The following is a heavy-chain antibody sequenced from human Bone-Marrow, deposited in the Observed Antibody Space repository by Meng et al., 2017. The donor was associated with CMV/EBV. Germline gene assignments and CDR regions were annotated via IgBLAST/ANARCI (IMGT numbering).Heavy chain of an antibody. CDR3: SSYCDFWSGYLLAGMDV. Sequence: GASLKISCTASGSTFGDYAMSWIRQAPGKGLEWGGFIRSKGYGGTTEYVTSVKGRFTISRDDSNSIAYLQMNSLKTEDTAVYYCSSYCDFWSGYLLAGMDVWGQGTTVTVSS. CDR2: IRSKGYGGTT. CDR1: GSTFGDYA. J-gene: IGHJ6*02. V-gene: IGHV3-49*03. D-gene: IGHD3-3*01.